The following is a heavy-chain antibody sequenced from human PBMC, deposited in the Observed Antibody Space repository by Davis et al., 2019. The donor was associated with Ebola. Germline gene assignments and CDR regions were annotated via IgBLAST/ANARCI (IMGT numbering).Heavy chain of an antibody. J-gene: IGHJ5*02. CDR1: GFTFDAYG. Sequence: PGGSLRLPCAAPGFTFDAYGMSWVPHAPGQGLEWVSGLTWNGGSTGYADSVKGRFTISRDNAKNSLYLQMNSLRAEDAGLYFCARVATDWFEPWGQGNLVTVSS. CDR3: ARVATDWFEP. V-gene: IGHV3-20*04. CDR2: LTWNGGST.